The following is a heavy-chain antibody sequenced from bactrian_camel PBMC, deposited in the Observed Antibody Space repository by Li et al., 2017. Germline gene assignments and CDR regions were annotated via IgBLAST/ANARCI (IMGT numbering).Heavy chain of an antibody. CDR2: IYSDGSYT. CDR3: ATVAGSFNDDYARARAYPY. Sequence: HVQLVESGGGLVQPGGSLRLSCTGTGFIFGVHDAAWVRQVPGKGLEWVSSIYSDGSYTSYADSVKGRFTISRDNAKNTVYLQMNSLKSEDTALYYCATVAGSFNDDYARARAYPYWGQGTQVTVS. CDR1: GFIFGVHD. V-gene: IGHV3S6*01. D-gene: IGHD4*01. J-gene: IGHJ4*01.